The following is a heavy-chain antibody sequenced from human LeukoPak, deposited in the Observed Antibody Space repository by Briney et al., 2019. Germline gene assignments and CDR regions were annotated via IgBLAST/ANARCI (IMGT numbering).Heavy chain of an antibody. J-gene: IGHJ4*02. D-gene: IGHD6-19*01. CDR2: ISTNGGST. Sequence: PGGSLRLSCSASGFTFSIYAMHWVRQAPGKGLEYVSVISTNGGSTYYADSMKGRFTISRDNSKNTLYLQMSSLRADDTAVYYCVKSRSGLVREKVFDYWGQGTLVTVPS. V-gene: IGHV3-64D*09. CDR1: GFTFSIYA. CDR3: VKSRSGLVREKVFDY.